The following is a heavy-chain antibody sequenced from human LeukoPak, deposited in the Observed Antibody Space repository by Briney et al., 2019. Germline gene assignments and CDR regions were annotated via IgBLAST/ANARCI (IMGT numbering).Heavy chain of an antibody. V-gene: IGHV1-24*01. CDR1: GYTLTELS. CDR2: FDPEDGET. Sequence: ASVKVSCKVSGYTLTELSMHWVRQAPGKGLEWMGGFDPEDGETIYAQKFQGRVTMTEDTSTDTAYMELSSLRSGDTAVYYCATFGVLEYYYGMDVWGQGTTVTVSS. D-gene: IGHD3-16*01. J-gene: IGHJ6*02. CDR3: ATFGVLEYYYGMDV.